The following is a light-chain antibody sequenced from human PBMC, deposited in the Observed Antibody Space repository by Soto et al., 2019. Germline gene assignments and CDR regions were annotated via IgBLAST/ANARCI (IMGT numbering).Light chain of an antibody. CDR3: WSYAGSDTV. CDR2: DVN. J-gene: IGLJ2*01. CDR1: SRDVGGYNY. Sequence: QSALTQPRSVSGSPGQSVTISCTGTSRDVGGYNYVSWYQQHPGKAPKLMIYDVNKRPSGVPDRFSGSKSGKTASLTISGLQAEDEADYYCWSYAGSDTVFGGGTKLTVL. V-gene: IGLV2-11*01.